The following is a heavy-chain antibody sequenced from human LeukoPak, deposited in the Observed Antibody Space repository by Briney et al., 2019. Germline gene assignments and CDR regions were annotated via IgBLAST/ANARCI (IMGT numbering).Heavy chain of an antibody. D-gene: IGHD1-26*01. J-gene: IGHJ4*02. CDR3: AKRSGVSYGYFDY. CDR2: IPGSGDST. CDR1: GFTFSSYA. Sequence: GGSLRLSCAASGFTFSSYAMSWVRQAPGKGLEWVSAIPGSGDSTNYADSVKGRFTISRDNSKDTLYLQMNSLRAEDTAVYYCAKRSGVSYGYFDYWGQGTLVTVSS. V-gene: IGHV3-23*01.